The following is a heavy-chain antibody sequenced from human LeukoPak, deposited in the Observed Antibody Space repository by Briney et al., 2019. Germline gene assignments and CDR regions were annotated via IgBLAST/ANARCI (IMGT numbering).Heavy chain of an antibody. CDR3: ARAWASSGFGAFDI. CDR1: GFTFSSYG. Sequence: GGSLRLSCAASGFTFSSYGMHWVRQAPGKGLEWVAVISYDGSNKYYADSVKGRFTISRDNAKNSLYLQMNSLRAEDTAVYYCARAWASSGFGAFDIWGQGTMVTVSS. V-gene: IGHV3-30*03. CDR2: ISYDGSNK. J-gene: IGHJ3*02. D-gene: IGHD3-22*01.